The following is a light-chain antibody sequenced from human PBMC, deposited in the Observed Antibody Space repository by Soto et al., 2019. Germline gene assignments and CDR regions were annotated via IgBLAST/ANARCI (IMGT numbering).Light chain of an antibody. V-gene: IGKV3D-15*01. CDR3: QQYYNWPRT. CDR2: DAS. Sequence: EIVMTQSPATLSVSPGERATLSCRASHSVSSNLAWYQQKPGQAPRLLIYDASTRATGIPARFSGSGSGTEFTLTINSLQAEDCAVYYCQQYYNWPRTFGQGTRLEI. J-gene: IGKJ5*01. CDR1: HSVSSN.